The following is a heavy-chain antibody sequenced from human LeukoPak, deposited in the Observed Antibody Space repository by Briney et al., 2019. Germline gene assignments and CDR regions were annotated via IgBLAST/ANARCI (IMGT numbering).Heavy chain of an antibody. CDR2: INHSGST. CDR1: SGSFSGYY. J-gene: IGHJ6*03. CDR3: ARGYYYYMDV. V-gene: IGHV4-34*01. Sequence: SETLSLTCAVYSGSFSGYYWSWIRQPPGKGLEWIGEINHSGSTNYNPSLKSRVTISVDTSKNQFSLKLSSVTAADTAVYYCARGYYYYMDVWGKGTTVTVSS.